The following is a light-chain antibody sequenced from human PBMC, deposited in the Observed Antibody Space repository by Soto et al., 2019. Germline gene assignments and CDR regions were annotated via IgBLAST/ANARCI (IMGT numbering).Light chain of an antibody. Sequence: EIVMTQSPATLSVSPGERATLSCRASQRVSSNLAWYQQKPGQAPRLLIYGASTRATGIPARFSGSGSGTEFTLTISRLQSEDFEVYYCQQYNNWSPPTFGGGIKVEIK. CDR1: QRVSSN. CDR3: QQYNNWSPPT. J-gene: IGKJ4*01. V-gene: IGKV3-15*01. CDR2: GAS.